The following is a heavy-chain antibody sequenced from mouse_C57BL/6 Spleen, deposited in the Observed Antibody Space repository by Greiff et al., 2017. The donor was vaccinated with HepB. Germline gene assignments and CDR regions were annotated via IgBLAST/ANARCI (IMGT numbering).Heavy chain of an antibody. D-gene: IGHD2-4*01. CDR3: ARFLYDYAFDY. CDR2: IYPGSGST. J-gene: IGHJ2*01. V-gene: IGHV1-55*01. CDR1: GYTFTSYW. Sequence: QVQLKQSGAELVKPGASVKMSCKASGYTFTSYWITWVKQRPGQGLEWIGDIYPGSGSTNYNEKFKSKATLTVDTSSSTAYMQLSSLTSEDSAVYYCARFLYDYAFDYWGQGTTLTVSS.